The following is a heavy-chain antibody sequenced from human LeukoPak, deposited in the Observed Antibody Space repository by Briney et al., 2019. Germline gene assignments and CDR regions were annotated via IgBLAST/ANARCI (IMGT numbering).Heavy chain of an antibody. CDR2: ISYDGSNK. CDR3: ARSTVHAFDI. Sequence: GGSLRLSCAASGFTFSSYAMHWVRQAPGKGLEWVAVISYDGSNKYYADSAKGRFTISRDNSKNTLYLQMNSLRAEDTAVYYCARSTVHAFDIWGQGTMVTVSS. CDR1: GFTFSSYA. D-gene: IGHD2-2*01. V-gene: IGHV3-30*04. J-gene: IGHJ3*02.